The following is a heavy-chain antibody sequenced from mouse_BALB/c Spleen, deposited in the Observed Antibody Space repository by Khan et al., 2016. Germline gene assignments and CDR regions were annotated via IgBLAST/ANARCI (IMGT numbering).Heavy chain of an antibody. Sequence: VQLQESGAELMKPGASVKISCKAPGYTFSSYWIEWVTQRPGHVLEWIGEILPGSGRINYNEKFRGKAPLTADTSSNTAYMQLSSLTSEDSAVPYCARTDRRGYFDYWGQGTTLTVSS. CDR1: GYTFSSYW. CDR3: ARTDRRGYFDY. CDR2: ILPGSGRI. J-gene: IGHJ2*01. V-gene: IGHV1-9*01.